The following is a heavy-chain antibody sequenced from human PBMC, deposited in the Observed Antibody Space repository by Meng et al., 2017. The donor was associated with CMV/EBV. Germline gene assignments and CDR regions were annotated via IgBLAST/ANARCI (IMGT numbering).Heavy chain of an antibody. CDR1: GGSLSSYY. D-gene: IGHD4-17*01. V-gene: IGHV4-4*07. CDR3: ARGPEVDYGDYVGLDY. CDR2: SYTSGST. Sequence: SGPGLVMPSVTLSLPRTVSGGSLSSYYGIWIRQPAGKGLEWIGRSYTSGSTNYNPSLKSRVTMSVATSKNQFSLKLSSVTAADTAVYYCARGPEVDYGDYVGLDYWGQGTLVTVSS. J-gene: IGHJ4*02.